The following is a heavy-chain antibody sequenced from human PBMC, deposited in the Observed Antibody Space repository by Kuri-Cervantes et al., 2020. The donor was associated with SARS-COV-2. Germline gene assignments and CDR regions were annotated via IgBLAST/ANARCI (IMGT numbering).Heavy chain of an antibody. D-gene: IGHD6-13*01. CDR1: GFTFTSSA. J-gene: IGHJ2*01. Sequence: SVKVSCKASGFTFTSSAMQWVRQARGQRLKWIGWIVVGSGNTNYAQKFQERVTITRDMSTSTAYMELSSLRSEDTAVYYCAAGRTYSSSWRGGYFDLWGRGTLVTVSS. CDR2: IVVGSGNT. V-gene: IGHV1-58*02. CDR3: AAGRTYSSSWRGGYFDL.